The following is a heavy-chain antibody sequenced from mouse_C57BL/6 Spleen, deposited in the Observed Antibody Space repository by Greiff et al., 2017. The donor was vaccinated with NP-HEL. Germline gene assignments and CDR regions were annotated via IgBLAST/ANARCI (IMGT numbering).Heavy chain of an antibody. CDR2: ISYDGSN. J-gene: IGHJ3*01. CDR3: ASGENWGGTSWFAY. CDR1: GYSITSGYY. D-gene: IGHD4-1*01. Sequence: EVQLQESGPGLVKPSQSLSLTCSVTGYSITSGYYWNWIRQFPGNKLEWMGYISYDGSNNYNPSLKNRISITRDTSKNQFFLKLNSGTTEDTATYYCASGENWGGTSWFAYWGQGTLVTVSA. V-gene: IGHV3-6*01.